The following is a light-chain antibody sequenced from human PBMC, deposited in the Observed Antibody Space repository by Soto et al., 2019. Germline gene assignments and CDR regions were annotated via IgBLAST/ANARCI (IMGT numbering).Light chain of an antibody. CDR2: DNN. V-gene: IGLV1-51*01. J-gene: IGLJ2*01. CDR1: SSNIGNNY. CDR3: GTWDSNLSAGV. Sequence: QSVLTQPPSVSAAPGQKVTISCSGISSNIGNNYVSWYQQLPGTAPKLLIYDNNKRPSGIPDRFSGSKSGTSATLGITGLQTGDEADYYCGTWDSNLSAGVFGGGTKLTVL.